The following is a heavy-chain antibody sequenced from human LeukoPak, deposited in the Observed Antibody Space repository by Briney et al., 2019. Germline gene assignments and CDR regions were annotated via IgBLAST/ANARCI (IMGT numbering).Heavy chain of an antibody. D-gene: IGHD6-13*01. CDR1: GFTFSDYY. J-gene: IGHJ4*02. CDR3: AGIAAAGTVNDY. Sequence: PGGSLRLSCAASGFTFSDYYMSWIRQAPGKGLEWVSYISSSGSTIYYADSVKGRFTISRDNSKNTLYLQMNSLRAEDTAVYYCAGIAAAGTVNDYWGQGTLVTVSS. V-gene: IGHV3-11*01. CDR2: ISSSGSTI.